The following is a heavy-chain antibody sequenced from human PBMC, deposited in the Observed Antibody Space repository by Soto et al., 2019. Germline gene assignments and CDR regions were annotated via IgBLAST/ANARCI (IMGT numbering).Heavy chain of an antibody. J-gene: IGHJ4*02. CDR1: GYTFTSYG. CDR3: ARGGYSGYDTLSYDY. D-gene: IGHD5-12*01. CDR2: ISAYNGNT. Sequence: ASVKVCCKASGYTFTSYGISWVRQAPGQGLEWMGWISAYNGNTNYAQKLQGRVTMTTDTSTSTAYMELRSLRSDDTAVYYCARGGYSGYDTLSYDYWGQGTLVTGSS. V-gene: IGHV1-18*01.